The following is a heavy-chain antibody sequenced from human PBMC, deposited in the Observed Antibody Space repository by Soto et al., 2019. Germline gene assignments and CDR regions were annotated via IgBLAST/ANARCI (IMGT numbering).Heavy chain of an antibody. Sequence: SETLSLTCAVSGVSINNAYDSWSWIRQPPGRGLEWIGYIYQSGSTTYNPSLKSRLTISLDRSKNEVSLKLTSVTAADTAVYYCTSDYTLRSYRFDYWGRGILVTVSS. J-gene: IGHJ4*02. CDR3: TSDYTLRSYRFDY. D-gene: IGHD3-10*01. CDR1: GVSINNAYDS. CDR2: IYQSGST. V-gene: IGHV4-30-2*01.